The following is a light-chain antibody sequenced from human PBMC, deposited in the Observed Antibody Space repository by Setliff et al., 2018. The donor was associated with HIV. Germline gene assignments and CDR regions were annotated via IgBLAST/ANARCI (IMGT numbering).Light chain of an antibody. CDR3: SSFTQSRTWL. J-gene: IGLJ3*02. V-gene: IGLV2-14*01. CDR2: EVN. CDR1: SSDVGAYGF. Sequence: QSALTQPASVSGSPGQSITISCIGTSSDVGAYGFVSWYQRLPGKPPKLIIFEVNNRPSGISYRFSGSKFGTTASLTISGLQAEDEADYYCSSFTQSRTWLFGGGTKVTVL.